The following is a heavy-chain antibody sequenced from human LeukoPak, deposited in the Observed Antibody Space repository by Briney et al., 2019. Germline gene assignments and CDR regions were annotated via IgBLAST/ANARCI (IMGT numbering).Heavy chain of an antibody. CDR1: GGSISSSSYY. D-gene: IGHD3-3*01. CDR3: AGSAYYDFWSGGSFDY. J-gene: IGHJ4*02. V-gene: IGHV4-39*01. Sequence: SETLSLTCTVSGGSISSSSYYWGWIRQPPGKGLEWIGNFYYSGSTYYNPSLKSRVTISVDTSRNQFSLKLSSVTAADTAVYYCAGSAYYDFWSGGSFDYWGQGALVTVSS. CDR2: FYYSGST.